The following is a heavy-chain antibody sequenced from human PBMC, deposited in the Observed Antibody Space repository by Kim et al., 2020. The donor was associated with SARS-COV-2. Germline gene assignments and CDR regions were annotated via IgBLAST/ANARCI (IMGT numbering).Heavy chain of an antibody. D-gene: IGHD3-3*01. V-gene: IGHV4-34*01. J-gene: IGHJ4*02. CDR2: INHSGST. CDR1: GGSFSGYY. CDR3: ARKLDFWSGYFDY. Sequence: SETLSLTCAVYGGSFSGYYWSWIRQPPGKGLEWIGEINHSGSTNYNPSLKSRVTISVDTSKNQFSLKLSSVTAADTAVYYCARKLDFWSGYFDYWGQGTL.